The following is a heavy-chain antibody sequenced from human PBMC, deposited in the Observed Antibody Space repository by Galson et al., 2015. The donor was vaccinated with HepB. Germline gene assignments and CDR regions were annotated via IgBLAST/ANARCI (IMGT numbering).Heavy chain of an antibody. CDR1: GFTFSSYA. D-gene: IGHD3-22*01. V-gene: IGHV3-23*01. CDR3: AKDSYYYDSSGYYYFDY. J-gene: IGHJ4*02. Sequence: SLRLSCAASGFTFSSYAMSWVRQAPGKGLEWVSAISGSGGSTYYADSVKGRFTISRDNSKNTLYLQMNSLRAEDTAVYYCAKDSYYYDSSGYYYFDYWGQGTLVTVSS. CDR2: ISGSGGST.